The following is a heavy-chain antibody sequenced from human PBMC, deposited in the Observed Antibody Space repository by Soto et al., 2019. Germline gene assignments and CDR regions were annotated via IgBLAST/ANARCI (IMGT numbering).Heavy chain of an antibody. CDR1: GFTFSSYS. D-gene: IGHD6-19*01. Sequence: GGSPRLSCAASGFTFSSYSMNWVRQAPGKGLEWVSSISSSSSYIYYADSVKGRFTISRDNAKNSLYLQMNSLRAEDTAVYYCARDGVSGGQWSRLDYMDVWGKGTTVTVSS. CDR3: ARDGVSGGQWSRLDYMDV. V-gene: IGHV3-21*01. CDR2: ISSSSSYI. J-gene: IGHJ6*03.